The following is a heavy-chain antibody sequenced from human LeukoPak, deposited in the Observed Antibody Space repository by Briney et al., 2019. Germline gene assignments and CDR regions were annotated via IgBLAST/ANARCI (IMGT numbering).Heavy chain of an antibody. CDR1: GFSLSTYW. CDR3: TRMSREAPGLPDL. J-gene: IGHJ5*02. D-gene: IGHD5-24*01. CDR2: INRDGSRK. V-gene: IGHV3-7*01. Sequence: GGSLRLSCAASGFSLSTYWTIWVRQAPGKGLEWVANINRDGSRKNYVDSLEGRFTISRDNAKNTLYLQIGSLRADDTAVYYCTRMSREAPGLPDLWGQGTLVTVSS.